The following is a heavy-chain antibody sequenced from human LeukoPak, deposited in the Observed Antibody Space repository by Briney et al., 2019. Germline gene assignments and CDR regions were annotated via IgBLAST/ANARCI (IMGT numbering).Heavy chain of an antibody. CDR3: AKPSPVPPRYYYYYGMDV. CDR1: GFTFSSYA. V-gene: IGHV3-23*01. D-gene: IGHD2-2*01. J-gene: IGHJ6*02. CDR2: ISGSGGST. Sequence: GGSLRLSCAASGFTFSSYAMSWVRQAPGKGLEWVSAISGSGGSTYYADSVKGRFTISRDNSKNTLYLQMNSLRAEDTAVYYCAKPSPVPPRYYYYYGMDVWGQGTTVTVSS.